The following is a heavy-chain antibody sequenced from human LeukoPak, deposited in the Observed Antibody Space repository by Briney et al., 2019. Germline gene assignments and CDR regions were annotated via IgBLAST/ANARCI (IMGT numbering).Heavy chain of an antibody. CDR2: ISYDGSNN. Sequence: GGSLRLSCAASGFTFSSYAMHWVRHAPGKGLEGVAVISYDGSNNYYADSVKGRFTISRDNSENTLYLHMNSLRAEDTVLYYCARDLHGYSYGYFDYWGQGTLVTVSS. V-gene: IGHV3-30-3*01. D-gene: IGHD5-18*01. CDR1: GFTFSSYA. CDR3: ARDLHGYSYGYFDY. J-gene: IGHJ4*02.